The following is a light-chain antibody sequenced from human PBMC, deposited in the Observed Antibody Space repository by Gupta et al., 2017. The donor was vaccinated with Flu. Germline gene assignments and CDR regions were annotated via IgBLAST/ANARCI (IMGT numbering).Light chain of an antibody. CDR1: SSDTGGYNY. J-gene: IGLJ2*01. V-gene: IGLV2-14*01. Sequence: SALPQPPSFSWSPGQSITISCTGTSSDTGGYNYVYWYQQHPGKAPTLMIYEVSNRPLGVSHRFSGSKYGNTASLTISGRQAEDEADYYCSAYAGSSNTVFGGGTKLTVL. CDR2: EVS. CDR3: SAYAGSSNTV.